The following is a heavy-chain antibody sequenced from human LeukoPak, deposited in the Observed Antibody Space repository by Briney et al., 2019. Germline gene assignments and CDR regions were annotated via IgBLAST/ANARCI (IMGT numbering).Heavy chain of an antibody. CDR3: ARDFCSGGSCYSYFHY. CDR1: GGSISGYY. Sequence: SGTLSLTCSVSGGSISGYYWSWIRQPPGKGLEWIGYIYSSGGTNYNPSLKGRVTISLDTSKNQFSLRLGSVTAADTAVYYCARDFCSGGSCYSYFHYWGQGTLVTVSS. V-gene: IGHV4-59*01. D-gene: IGHD2-15*01. CDR2: IYSSGGT. J-gene: IGHJ4*02.